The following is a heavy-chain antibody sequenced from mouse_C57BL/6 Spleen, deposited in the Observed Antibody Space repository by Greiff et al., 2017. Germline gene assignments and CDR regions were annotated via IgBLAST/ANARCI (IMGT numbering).Heavy chain of an antibody. CDR2: IDPSDSET. CDR3: ARSGYYGSSYDDY. CDR1: GYTFTSYW. J-gene: IGHJ2*01. Sequence: QVQLQQPGAELVRPGSSVKLSCKASGYTFTSYWMHWVKQRPIQGLEWIGNIDPSDSETHYNQKFKDKATLTVDKSSSTAYMQLISLTSEDSAVYYCARSGYYGSSYDDYWGQGTTLTVSS. D-gene: IGHD1-1*01. V-gene: IGHV1-52*01.